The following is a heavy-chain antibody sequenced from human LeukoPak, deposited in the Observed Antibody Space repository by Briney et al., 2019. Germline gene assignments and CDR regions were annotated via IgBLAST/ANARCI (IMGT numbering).Heavy chain of an antibody. V-gene: IGHV3-30-3*01. Sequence: GRSLRLSCAASGFTFSSSATHWVRPAPGKGLEWVAVISYDGSNKYYADSVKGRFTISRDNSKNTLYLQMNSLRAEDTAVYYCARDLLPGRYDSSGYYLPHYWGQGTLVTVSS. CDR1: GFTFSSSA. CDR2: ISYDGSNK. CDR3: ARDLLPGRYDSSGYYLPHY. J-gene: IGHJ4*02. D-gene: IGHD3-22*01.